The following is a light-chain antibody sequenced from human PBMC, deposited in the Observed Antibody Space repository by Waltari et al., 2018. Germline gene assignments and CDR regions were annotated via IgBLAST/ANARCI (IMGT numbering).Light chain of an antibody. CDR1: SSDVGSYNL. Sequence: QSALTQPASVSGSPGQSITISCTGTSSDVGSYNLVPWYQQHPGKGPKLMIYEVRKRPSGVSNRFSGSKSGNTASLTISGLQAEDEAEYYCCSYAGSKFYVFGTGTKVTVL. J-gene: IGLJ1*01. CDR2: EVR. V-gene: IGLV2-23*02. CDR3: CSYAGSKFYV.